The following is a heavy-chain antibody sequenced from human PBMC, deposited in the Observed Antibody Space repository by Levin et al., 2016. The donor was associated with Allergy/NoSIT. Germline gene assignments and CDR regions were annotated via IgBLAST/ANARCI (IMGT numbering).Heavy chain of an antibody. V-gene: IGHV1-46*01. CDR2: INPSGGST. CDR3: ARGLIVVRTSSPSMSFDI. D-gene: IGHD2-2*01. J-gene: IGHJ3*02. Sequence: WVRQAPGQGLEWMGIINPSGGSTSYAQKFQGRVTMTRDTSTSTVYMELSSLRSEDTAVYYCARGLIVVRTSSPSMSFDIWGQGTMVTVSS.